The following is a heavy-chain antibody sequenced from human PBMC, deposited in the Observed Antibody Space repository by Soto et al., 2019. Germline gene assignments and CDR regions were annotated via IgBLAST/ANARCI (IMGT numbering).Heavy chain of an antibody. CDR1: GYTFTGYY. CDR2: INPNSGGT. CDR3: ARARGDSSSWYGLDY. D-gene: IGHD6-13*01. Sequence: ASVKVSCKASGYTFTGYYMHWVRQAPGQGLEWMGWINPNSGGTNYAQKFQGWVTMTRDTSISTAYMELSRLRSDDTAVYYCARARGDSSSWYGLDYWGQGTLVTVSS. J-gene: IGHJ4*02. V-gene: IGHV1-2*04.